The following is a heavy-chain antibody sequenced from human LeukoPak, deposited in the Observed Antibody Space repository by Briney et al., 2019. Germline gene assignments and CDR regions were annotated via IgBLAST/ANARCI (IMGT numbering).Heavy chain of an antibody. J-gene: IGHJ1*01. CDR3: ARDKAVAPEYFQH. CDR2: ISAHNGNT. V-gene: IGHV1-18*01. D-gene: IGHD6-19*01. CDR1: GYTFTSYG. Sequence: ASVKVSCKASGYTFTSYGISWVRQAPGQGLERMGWISAHNGNTNYAQKLQDRITLTTDTSTSTAYMELRSLRSDDTAVYYCARDKAVAPEYFQHWGQGTLVTVSS.